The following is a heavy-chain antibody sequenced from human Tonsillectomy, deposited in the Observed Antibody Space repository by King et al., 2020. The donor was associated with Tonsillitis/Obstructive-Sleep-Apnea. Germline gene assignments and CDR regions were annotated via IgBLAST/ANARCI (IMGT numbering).Heavy chain of an antibody. D-gene: IGHD3-16*02. V-gene: IGHV3-11*05. Sequence: HVQLVESGGGLVKPGWSLRLSCAASGFTFSDDYMSWIRPAPGKGLYWVACISSISSYTNHADSVKGRFTNSRDNAKNSLYLQMNSLRAEDTAVYYCARSMITFGGVIVYFDYWGQGTLVTVSS. J-gene: IGHJ4*02. CDR2: ISSISSYT. CDR1: GFTFSDDY. CDR3: ARSMITFGGVIVYFDY.